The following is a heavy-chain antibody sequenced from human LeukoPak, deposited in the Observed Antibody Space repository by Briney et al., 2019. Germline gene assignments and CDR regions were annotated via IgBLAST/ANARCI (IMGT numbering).Heavy chain of an antibody. CDR3: ATSDSTTGNWFDP. D-gene: IGHD2-21*01. V-gene: IGHV1-46*01. CDR1: GNTFSRYY. J-gene: IGHJ5*02. CDR2: ITPTTGGA. Sequence: ASVKVSCKASGNTFSRYYFHWVRQAPGQGLDWMGIITPTTGGANYAQKFQGRVAMTRDTSTSTVYMELSSLTSGDTAVYYCATSDSTTGNWFDPWGQGTLVTVSS.